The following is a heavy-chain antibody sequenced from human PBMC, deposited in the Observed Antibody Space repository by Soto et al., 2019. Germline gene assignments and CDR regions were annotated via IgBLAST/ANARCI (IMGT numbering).Heavy chain of an antibody. J-gene: IGHJ5*02. Sequence: QVQLQESGPGLVKPAGTLSLTCAVSNYSITRGILWSWLRQPPGKGLEWIGDIYQTGSTNYNPSLRSRVIISVYKYKNNFSVSLSSVTAADTAVYFCARVWGALAPIAGWFGPWCRGILVTVSS. V-gene: IGHV4-4*01. D-gene: IGHD3-16*01. CDR1: NYSITRGIL. CDR3: ARVWGALAPIAGWFGP. CDR2: IYQTGST.